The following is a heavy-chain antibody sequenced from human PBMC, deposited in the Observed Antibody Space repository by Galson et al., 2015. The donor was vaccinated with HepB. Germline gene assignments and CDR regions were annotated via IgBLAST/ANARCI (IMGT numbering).Heavy chain of an antibody. CDR3: ARAGGRAFLEWLLPDYYYYMDV. J-gene: IGHJ6*03. CDR1: GFTFSDYY. V-gene: IGHV3-11*06. Sequence: SLRLSCAASGFTFSDYYMSWIRQAPGKGLEWVSYISSSSSYTNYAASVKGRFTISRDNAKNSLYLQMNSLRAEDTAVYYCARAGGRAFLEWLLPDYYYYMDVWGKGTTVTVSS. CDR2: ISSSSSYT. D-gene: IGHD3-3*02.